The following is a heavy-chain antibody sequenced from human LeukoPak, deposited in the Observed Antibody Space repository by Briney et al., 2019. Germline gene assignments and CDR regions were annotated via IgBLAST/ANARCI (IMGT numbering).Heavy chain of an antibody. CDR2: IYYSGIT. Sequence: SETLSLTCTVSGGSISTYYWSWIRQPPGKGLEWIGYIYYSGITNYNPSLKGRATISVDTSKNQFSLKLNSVTAADTAVYYCANTITSGWYPYWGQGTLVTVSS. D-gene: IGHD6-19*01. J-gene: IGHJ4*02. CDR3: ANTITSGWYPY. V-gene: IGHV4-59*12. CDR1: GGSISTYY.